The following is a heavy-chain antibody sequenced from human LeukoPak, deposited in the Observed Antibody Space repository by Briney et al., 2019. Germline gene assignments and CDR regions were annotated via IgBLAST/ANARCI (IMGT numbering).Heavy chain of an antibody. J-gene: IGHJ4*02. V-gene: IGHV3-23*01. D-gene: IGHD5-18*01. CDR2: ISGSGGST. CDR1: GFTFSSYA. CDR3: AKPSNTAMVPYYFDY. Sequence: GGSLRLSCAASGFTFSSYAMSWVRQAPGKGLEWVSAISGSGGSTYYADSVKGRFTISRDNSENTLYLQMNSLRAEDTAVYYCAKPSNTAMVPYYFDYWGQGTLVTVSS.